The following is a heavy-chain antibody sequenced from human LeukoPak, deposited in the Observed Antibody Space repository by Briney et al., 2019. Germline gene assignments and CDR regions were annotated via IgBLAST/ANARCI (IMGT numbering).Heavy chain of an antibody. CDR3: AKESQTYYDIMTGYPNYYFDY. CDR1: KFTFSSSA. J-gene: IGHJ4*02. V-gene: IGHV3-23*01. Sequence: GGSLRLSCAATKFTFSSSAMSWVRQAPGKGLEWVSAISGSGANTYYVDSVKGRFTISRDNSKNTLYLEMSSLRSDDTAVYYCAKESQTYYDIMTGYPNYYFDYWGQGTLVTVSS. CDR2: ISGSGANT. D-gene: IGHD3-9*01.